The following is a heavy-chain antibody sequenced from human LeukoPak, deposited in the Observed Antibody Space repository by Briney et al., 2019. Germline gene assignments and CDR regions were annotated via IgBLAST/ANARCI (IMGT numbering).Heavy chain of an antibody. Sequence: SVKVSCKASGGTFSSYAISWVRQAPGQGLEWMGGIIPIFGTANYAQKFQGRVTMTRDTSISTAYMELSRLRSDDTAVYYCAREGIAARLGYWGQGTLVTVSS. CDR3: AREGIAARLGY. J-gene: IGHJ4*02. CDR2: IIPIFGTA. V-gene: IGHV1-69*05. D-gene: IGHD6-6*01. CDR1: GGTFSSYA.